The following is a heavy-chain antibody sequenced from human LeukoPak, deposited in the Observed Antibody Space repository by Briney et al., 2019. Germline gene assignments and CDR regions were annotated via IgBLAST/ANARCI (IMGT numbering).Heavy chain of an antibody. CDR2: IYYSGST. Sequence: PSETLSLTCTVSGGSVSSGSYYWSWIRQSPGKGLEWIGYIYYSGSTNYNPSLKSRVTISVDTSKNQFSLKLSSVTAADTAVYYCARVVSSSWNPNYYYYYMDVWGKGTTVTVSS. J-gene: IGHJ6*03. CDR1: GGSVSSGSYY. CDR3: ARVVSSSWNPNYYYYYMDV. D-gene: IGHD6-13*01. V-gene: IGHV4-61*01.